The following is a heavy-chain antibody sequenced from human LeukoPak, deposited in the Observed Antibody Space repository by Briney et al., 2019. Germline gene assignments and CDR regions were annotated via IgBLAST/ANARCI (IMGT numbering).Heavy chain of an antibody. CDR1: GFTFSSYS. CDR2: ISSSSSYI. V-gene: IGHV3-21*01. D-gene: IGHD6-13*01. Sequence: GGSLRLSCAASGFTFSSYSMYWVRQAPGKGLEWVSSISSSSSYIYYADSVKGRFTISRDNAKNSLYLQMNSLRAEDTAVYYCARDDESSSWYLPFPDYWGQGTLVTVSS. J-gene: IGHJ4*02. CDR3: ARDDESSSWYLPFPDY.